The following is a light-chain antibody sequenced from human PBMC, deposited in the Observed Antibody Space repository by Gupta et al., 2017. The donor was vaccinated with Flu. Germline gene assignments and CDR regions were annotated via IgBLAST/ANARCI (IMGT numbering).Light chain of an antibody. CDR2: GAS. CDR1: QSVSSSY. V-gene: IGKV3-20*01. CDR3: QHDGSSPRT. J-gene: IGKJ1*01. Sequence: DIVFTQSPGTLSLSPGERATLSCRPSQSVSSSYLAWYQQKPGQAPRLLIDGASSRATGIPDRFSGSGSRTDFTLTISILDPEDFAVYCYQHDGSSPRTFGHGTKLEIK.